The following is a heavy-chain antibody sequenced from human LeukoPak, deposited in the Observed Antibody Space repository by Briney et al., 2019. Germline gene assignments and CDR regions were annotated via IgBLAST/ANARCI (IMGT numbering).Heavy chain of an antibody. Sequence: SETLSLTCIVSGGSVSSLYWHWIRQSPEKGLEWIGYAYSTGGAKYNPSLKNRVTMSFDTPKNHFSLKLTSVTAADTAVYFCARSYGGYVLDEWGQGTLVVISS. CDR3: ARSYGGYVLDE. CDR2: AYSTGGA. V-gene: IGHV4-59*02. CDR1: GGSVSSLY. D-gene: IGHD5-12*01. J-gene: IGHJ4*02.